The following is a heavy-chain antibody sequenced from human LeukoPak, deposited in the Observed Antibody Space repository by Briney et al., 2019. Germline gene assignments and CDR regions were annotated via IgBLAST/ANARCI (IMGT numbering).Heavy chain of an antibody. CDR2: ISFDATKE. D-gene: IGHD1-26*01. CDR1: GFTFSNYA. CDR3: ARFKVGSNATQKNAFDV. J-gene: IGHJ3*01. V-gene: IGHV3-30*17. Sequence: PGGSLRLSCAASGFTFSNYAMHWVRQAPGKGLELVAVISFDATKEYFGKSVKGRFTISRDNSKSTLFLQMHSLRVEDTALYFCARFKVGSNATQKNAFDVWGRGTVVTVSS.